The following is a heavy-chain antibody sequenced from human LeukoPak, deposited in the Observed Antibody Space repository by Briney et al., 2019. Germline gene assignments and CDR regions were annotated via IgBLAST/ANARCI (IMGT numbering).Heavy chain of an antibody. CDR2: ISGSGAST. Sequence: PGGSLRLSCVASGLSFSSYAMSWVRQAPGKGLEWVSGISGSGASTYYADSVKGRFTISRDNSKNTLFLQMNSLTAEDTAIYSCARPRLEYCSGGSCFDAFDIWGQGTMVTVSS. D-gene: IGHD2-15*01. CDR1: GLSFSSYA. CDR3: ARPRLEYCSGGSCFDAFDI. V-gene: IGHV3-23*01. J-gene: IGHJ3*02.